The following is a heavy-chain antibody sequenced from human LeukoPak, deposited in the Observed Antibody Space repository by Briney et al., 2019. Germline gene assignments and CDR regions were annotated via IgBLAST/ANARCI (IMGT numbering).Heavy chain of an antibody. D-gene: IGHD3-10*01. CDR1: GGSFSGYY. CDR2: INHSGST. Sequence: NPSETLSLTCAVYGGSFSGYYWSWIRQPPGKGLEWIGEINHSGSTNYNPSLKSRVTISVDTSKNQFSLKLSSVTAADTAVYYCARAYMVRGVLDAFDIWGQGTMVTVSS. V-gene: IGHV4-34*01. J-gene: IGHJ3*02. CDR3: ARAYMVRGVLDAFDI.